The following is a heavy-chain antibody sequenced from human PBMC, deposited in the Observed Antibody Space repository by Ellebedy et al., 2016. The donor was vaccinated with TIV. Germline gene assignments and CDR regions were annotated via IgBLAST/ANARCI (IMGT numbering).Heavy chain of an antibody. CDR3: ARRDYGDFFPYLHQ. CDR1: GLSISSSNW. J-gene: IGHJ1*01. D-gene: IGHD4-17*01. CDR2: MLHSGSP. V-gene: IGHV4-4*02. Sequence: SQTLSLTCAVSGLSISSSNWWTWVRQPPGKGLEWIGEMLHSGSPNYNPSLKSRVPISVDKSKNPFSLKVTSVTGADTAVYYCARRDYGDFFPYLHQWGQGTPVTVSS.